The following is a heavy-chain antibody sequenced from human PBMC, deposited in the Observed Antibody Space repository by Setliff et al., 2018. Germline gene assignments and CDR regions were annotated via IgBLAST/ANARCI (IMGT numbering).Heavy chain of an antibody. CDR3: ARVGVPSGYWYYLDY. CDR1: GYTFVNYG. V-gene: IGHV1-18*01. CDR2: IKTFSFKA. D-gene: IGHD3-22*01. J-gene: IGHJ4*02. Sequence: GASVKVSCKASGYTFVNYGINWVRQAPGQGLEWVGWIKTFSFKANYAQKFQGRVTITTVHMELRRLTSDDTAIYYCARVGVPSGYWYYLDYWGQGTQVTVSS.